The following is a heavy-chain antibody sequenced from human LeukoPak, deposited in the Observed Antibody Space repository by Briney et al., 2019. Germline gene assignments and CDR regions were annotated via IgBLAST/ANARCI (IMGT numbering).Heavy chain of an antibody. D-gene: IGHD6-13*01. J-gene: IGHJ4*02. V-gene: IGHV3-7*01. CDR2: IKNDGAEK. CDR3: AKDSYSKGDF. Sequence: GGSLRLSCAASVFTFSYHWMTWVRQAPGKGLEWVANIKNDGAEKNYVDSVKGRFTISRDNAKNSLYLQMNSLRAEDTAVYYCAKDSYSKGDFWGQGVLVTVSS. CDR1: VFTFSYHW.